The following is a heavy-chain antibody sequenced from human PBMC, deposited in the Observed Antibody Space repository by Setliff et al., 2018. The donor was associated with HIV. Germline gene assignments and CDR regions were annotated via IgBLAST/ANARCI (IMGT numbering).Heavy chain of an antibody. V-gene: IGHV4-59*02. Sequence: SETLSLTCTIHGGSVSGHYWSWIRQPPGKGLEWVGSTSDSGTPNYNPSLKSRVTITLDTSKNQFSLKVTSLTAADTAVYYCARDGSRTTGATGYYYGLDVWGQGTTVTVSS. CDR2: TSDSGTP. D-gene: IGHD1-1*01. J-gene: IGHJ6*02. CDR1: GGSVSGHY. CDR3: ARDGSRTTGATGYYYGLDV.